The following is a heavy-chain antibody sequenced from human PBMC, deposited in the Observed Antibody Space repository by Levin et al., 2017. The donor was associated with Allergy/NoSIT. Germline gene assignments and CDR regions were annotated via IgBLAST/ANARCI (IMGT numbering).Heavy chain of an antibody. Sequence: SETLSLSCTVSGGSISSSSYYWDWIRQPPGKGLEWIGSIYYTGSTYYNPSLKSRVIISVDTSKNQFSLKLSSVTAADTAVYYCARDETSVIDYWGRGTLVTVSS. J-gene: IGHJ4*02. CDR1: GGSISSSSYY. CDR3: ARDETSVIDY. CDR2: IYYTGST. D-gene: IGHD5/OR15-5a*01. V-gene: IGHV4-39*07.